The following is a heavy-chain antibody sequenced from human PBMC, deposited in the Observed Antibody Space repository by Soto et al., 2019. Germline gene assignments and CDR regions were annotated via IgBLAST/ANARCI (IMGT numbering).Heavy chain of an antibody. J-gene: IGHJ6*02. D-gene: IGHD3-16*01. V-gene: IGHV4-34*01. CDR3: ARGSKGVVVYYYYGMDV. Sequence: QVRLQQWGAGLMKPSETLSLTCAVYGGSFSGYYWSWIRQPPGKGLEWIGEINHGGSTNYNPSLKSRVTISVDTSKNQFSLKLSSVTAADTAVYYCARGSKGVVVYYYYGMDVWGQGTTVTVSS. CDR2: INHGGST. CDR1: GGSFSGYY.